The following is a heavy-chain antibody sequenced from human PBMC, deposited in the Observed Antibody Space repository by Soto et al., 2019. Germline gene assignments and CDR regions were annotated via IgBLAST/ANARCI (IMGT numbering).Heavy chain of an antibody. CDR3: ARERDDILTGYPHFDY. CDR1: GGSISSYY. CDR2: IYTSGST. Sequence: SETLSLTCTVSGGSISSYYWSWIRQPAGKGLEWIGRIYTSGSTNYNPSLKSRVTMSVDTSKNQFSLKLSSVTAADTAVYYCARERDDILTGYPHFDYWGQGPLVTVSS. V-gene: IGHV4-4*07. D-gene: IGHD3-9*01. J-gene: IGHJ4*02.